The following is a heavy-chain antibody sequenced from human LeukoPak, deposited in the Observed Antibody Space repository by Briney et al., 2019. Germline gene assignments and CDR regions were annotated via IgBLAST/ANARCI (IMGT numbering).Heavy chain of an antibody. CDR3: AKWGMTTVVTTFDI. D-gene: IGHD4-23*01. CDR2: IRYDGSNK. Sequence: GGSLRLSCAASGFTFNTYGMHWVRQAPGKGLEWVAFIRYDGSNKYYADSVKGRFTISRDNSKNTLYLQMNSLRAEDTAVYYCAKWGMTTVVTTFDIWGQGTMVTVSS. J-gene: IGHJ3*02. CDR1: GFTFNTYG. V-gene: IGHV3-30*02.